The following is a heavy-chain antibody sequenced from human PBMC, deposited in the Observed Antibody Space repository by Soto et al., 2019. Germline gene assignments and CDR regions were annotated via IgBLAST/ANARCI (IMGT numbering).Heavy chain of an antibody. Sequence: DVQLLESGGGLVQPEGSLRLSCAASGFTFSSYAMGWVRQGPGKGLEWVAVVSIGGSTQYADSVRGRFTISRDNSKNTLPLQINSLTADATAVYFCAKRRGAGGHFDYWGQGALVTVSS. CDR3: AKRRGAGGHFDY. J-gene: IGHJ4*02. CDR2: VSIGGST. D-gene: IGHD2-15*01. V-gene: IGHV3-23*01. CDR1: GFTFSSYA.